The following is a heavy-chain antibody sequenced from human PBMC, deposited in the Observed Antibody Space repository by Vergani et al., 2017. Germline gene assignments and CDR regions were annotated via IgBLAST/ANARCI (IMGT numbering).Heavy chain of an antibody. CDR1: GGSISSYY. J-gene: IGHJ3*02. CDR3: AGDAAMVGGDAFDI. D-gene: IGHD4/OR15-4a*01. Sequence: QVQLQESGPGLVKPSETLSLTCTVSGGSISSYYWSWIRQPAGKGLVWIGLIYTSGSTHYNPSLKSRVTMSVDTSQNQFSLKLSDVTAADTAVFYCAGDAAMVGGDAFDIWGQGTMVTVSS. V-gene: IGHV4-4*07. CDR2: IYTSGST.